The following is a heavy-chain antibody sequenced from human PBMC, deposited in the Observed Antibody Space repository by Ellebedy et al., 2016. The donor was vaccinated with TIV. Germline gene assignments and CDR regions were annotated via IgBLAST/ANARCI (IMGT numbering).Heavy chain of an antibody. D-gene: IGHD1-14*01. CDR1: GFNFDDYK. Sequence: GESLKISCAASGFNFDDYKMHWVRQAPGKGLEWVSLINWDGVRTYYADSVRGRFTVSRDNSKNFLYLQMNSLTTEDTAFYYCARENLHLTLAHWGQGTLVTVSA. J-gene: IGHJ4*02. CDR2: INWDGVRT. V-gene: IGHV3-43*01. CDR3: ARENLHLTLAH.